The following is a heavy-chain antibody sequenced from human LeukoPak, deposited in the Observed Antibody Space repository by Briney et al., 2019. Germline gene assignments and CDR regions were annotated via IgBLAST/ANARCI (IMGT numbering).Heavy chain of an antibody. CDR3: ARPKSYSGSYNY. Sequence: ASEILSLTCAVYGGSFSGYYWSWIRQPPGKGLEWIGEINHSGSTNYNPSLKSRVTISVDTSKNQFSLKLSSVTAADTAVYYCARPKSYSGSYNYWGQGTLVTVSS. D-gene: IGHD1-26*01. V-gene: IGHV4-34*01. CDR2: INHSGST. CDR1: GGSFSGYY. J-gene: IGHJ4*02.